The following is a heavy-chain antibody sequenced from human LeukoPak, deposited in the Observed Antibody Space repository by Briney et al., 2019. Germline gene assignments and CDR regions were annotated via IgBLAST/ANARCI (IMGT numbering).Heavy chain of an antibody. CDR3: ARAVHYSGTSDQYTGGWYYFDF. V-gene: IGHV4-39*07. Sequence: SETLSLTCTVSSGSISTSNYYWGWVRQPPGKALEWIGNIFYSGSTYYSPSLKSRVTISLDTSRNQFSLKLNSVTAADTAVYYCARAVHYSGTSDQYTGGWYYFDFWGQGTLVTVSS. J-gene: IGHJ4*02. CDR1: SGSISTSNYY. D-gene: IGHD3-10*01. CDR2: IFYSGST.